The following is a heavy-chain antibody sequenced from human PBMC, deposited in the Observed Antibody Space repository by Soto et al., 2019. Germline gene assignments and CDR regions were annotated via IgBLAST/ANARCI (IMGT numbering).Heavy chain of an antibody. J-gene: IGHJ4*01. V-gene: IGHV1-3*01. D-gene: IGHD5-18*01. CDR3: ARVWIQLWPGDY. CDR2: INAGKGNP. Sequence: GASVKVSCKASGYTFSRYGMHWVRQAPGQRLEWMGWINAGKGNPKYSQKFQGRVTITRDTSASTAYMELSSLRSEDTAVYYCARVWIQLWPGDYWG. CDR1: GYTFSRYG.